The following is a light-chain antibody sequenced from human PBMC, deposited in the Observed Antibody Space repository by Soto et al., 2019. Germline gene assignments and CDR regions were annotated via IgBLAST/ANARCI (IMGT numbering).Light chain of an antibody. V-gene: IGLV2-14*01. CDR3: SSYTSGSTYV. CDR1: SSDVGFYNY. CDR2: DVS. Sequence: HSALTQPASVSGSPGQSITISCTGTSSDVGFYNYVSWYQQHPGKAPKVMIYDVSNRPSGVSNRFSGSKSGNTASLTISGLQAEDEADYYCSSYTSGSTYVFGTGTKLTVL. J-gene: IGLJ1*01.